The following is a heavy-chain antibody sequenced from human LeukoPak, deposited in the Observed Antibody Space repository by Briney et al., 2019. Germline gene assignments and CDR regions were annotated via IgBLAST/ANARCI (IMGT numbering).Heavy chain of an antibody. CDR1: GYTFTSYY. Sequence: GASVKVSCKASGYTFTSYYMHWVRQAPGQGLEWMGIINPSGGSTSYAQKFQGRVTMTRDTSTSTVYMELSSLRPEDTAVYYCARDVTANLLGVYYYGMDVWGQGTTVTVSS. D-gene: IGHD2-21*02. CDR2: INPSGGST. J-gene: IGHJ6*02. V-gene: IGHV1-46*01. CDR3: ARDVTANLLGVYYYGMDV.